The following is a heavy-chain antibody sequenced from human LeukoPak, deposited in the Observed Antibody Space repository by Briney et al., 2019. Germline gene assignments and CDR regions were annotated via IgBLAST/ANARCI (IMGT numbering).Heavy chain of an antibody. CDR1: GYTFTSYA. Sequence: ASVKVSCKASGYTFTSYAMHWVRQAPGQRLEWMGWINAGNGNTKYSQEFQGRVTTTRDTSASTAYMELSSLRSEDMAVYYCARGYSNYERYYYYYMDVWGKGTTVTVSS. V-gene: IGHV1-3*03. J-gene: IGHJ6*03. CDR2: INAGNGNT. CDR3: ARGYSNYERYYYYYMDV. D-gene: IGHD4-11*01.